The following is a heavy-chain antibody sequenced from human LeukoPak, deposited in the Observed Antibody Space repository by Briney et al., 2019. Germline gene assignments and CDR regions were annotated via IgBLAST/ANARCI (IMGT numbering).Heavy chain of an antibody. CDR3: ARDSFNEGIAAAGNDY. Sequence: GSSVKVSCKASGGTFSSYVISWVRQAPGQGLEWMGRIIPIFGIANYAQKFQGRVTITADKSTSTAYMELSSLRSEDTAVYYCARDSFNEGIAAAGNDYWGQGTLVTVSS. V-gene: IGHV1-69*04. J-gene: IGHJ4*02. D-gene: IGHD6-13*01. CDR1: GGTFSSYV. CDR2: IIPIFGIA.